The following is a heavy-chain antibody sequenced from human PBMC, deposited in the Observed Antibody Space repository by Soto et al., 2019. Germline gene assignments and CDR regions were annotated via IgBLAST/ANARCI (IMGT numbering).Heavy chain of an antibody. V-gene: IGHV1-3*01. J-gene: IGHJ6*02. D-gene: IGHD6-19*01. CDR2: INAGNGNT. CDR3: AREVHSSGWNPDQYYYYYGMDV. Sequence: ASVTVSCKASGYTFTSYAMHWVRQAPGQRLEWMGWINAGNGNTNYAQKFQDRVTITRDTSASTAYMELRSLRSDDTAVYYCAREVHSSGWNPDQYYYYYGMDVWGQGTTVTVSS. CDR1: GYTFTSYA.